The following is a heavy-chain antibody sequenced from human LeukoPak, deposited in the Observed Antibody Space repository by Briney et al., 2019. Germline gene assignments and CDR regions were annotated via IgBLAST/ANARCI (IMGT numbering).Heavy chain of an antibody. CDR3: ARTVAGHADDYCDY. V-gene: IGHV3-7*01. CDR2: MNQDGSAI. Sequence: GGSLRLSCAAPGFTFSRHWMSWVRQAPGKGLERVAHMNQDGSAIYSIDSVKGRFTISTDNAKNSSYMHMSGLTVADTAVYFSARTVAGHADDYCDYWGQGTLVTVSS. J-gene: IGHJ4*02. D-gene: IGHD6-19*01. CDR1: GFTFSRHW.